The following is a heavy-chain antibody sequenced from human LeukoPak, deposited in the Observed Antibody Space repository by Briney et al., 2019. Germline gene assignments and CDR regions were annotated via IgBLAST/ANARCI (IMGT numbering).Heavy chain of an antibody. J-gene: IGHJ5*02. CDR1: GFTFSSYE. CDR2: ISDSGNTI. V-gene: IGHV3-48*03. CDR3: ARDKENTFSNNWFDP. Sequence: GGSLRLSCAASGFTFSSYEMNWARQAPGKGLEWVSYISDSGNTIYYADSVKGRFSISRDNAKNSLYLQMNSLRVEDTALYYCARDKENTFSNNWFDPWGQGTLVTVSS. D-gene: IGHD3-3*02.